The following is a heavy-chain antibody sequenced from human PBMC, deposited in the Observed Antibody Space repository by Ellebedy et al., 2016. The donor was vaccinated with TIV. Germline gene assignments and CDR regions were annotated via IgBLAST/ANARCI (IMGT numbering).Heavy chain of an antibody. Sequence: PGGSLRLSCTASGFTFRNYAMSWVRQAPGKGLEWVSAVSDDGRSKYYADSVKGRFTISRDNSKKTVYLQRNSLRAEDTAVYYCARGVLSGYWGQGTLVTVSS. D-gene: IGHD2/OR15-2a*01. CDR2: VSDDGRSK. V-gene: IGHV3-23*01. J-gene: IGHJ4*02. CDR1: GFTFRNYA. CDR3: ARGVLSGY.